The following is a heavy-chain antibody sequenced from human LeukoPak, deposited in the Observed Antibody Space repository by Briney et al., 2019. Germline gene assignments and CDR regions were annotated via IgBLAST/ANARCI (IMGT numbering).Heavy chain of an antibody. Sequence: GGSLRLSCAASGFSFDDFEMSWVRQVPGKGLEYVSGISRSGRATGYGDSVKGRFTTSRDNAKNSLYLQMTSLRAEDTALYHCARVPGSHYYYYMDVWGKGTAVTVSS. CDR2: ISRSGRAT. V-gene: IGHV3-20*01. CDR3: ARVPGSHYYYYMDV. J-gene: IGHJ6*03. CDR1: GFSFDDFE.